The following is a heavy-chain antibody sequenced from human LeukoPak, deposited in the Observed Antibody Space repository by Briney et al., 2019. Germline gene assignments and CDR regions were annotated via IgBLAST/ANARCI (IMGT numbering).Heavy chain of an antibody. CDR2: IYSGGST. CDR1: GFTFSSYS. D-gene: IGHD4/OR15-4a*01. CDR3: ARLTMVLAFDI. V-gene: IGHV3-53*01. Sequence: GGSLRLSCAASGFTFSSYSMTWVRQAPGKGLYWVSVIYSGGSTYYADSVKGRFTISRDNSKNTLYLQMNSLRAEDTAVYYCARLTMVLAFDIWGQGTMVTVSS. J-gene: IGHJ3*02.